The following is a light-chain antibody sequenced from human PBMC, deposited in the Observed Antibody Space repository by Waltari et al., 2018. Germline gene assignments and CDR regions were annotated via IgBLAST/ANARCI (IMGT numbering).Light chain of an antibody. CDR2: EVF. V-gene: IGLV2-23*02. CDR3: CSYAGRGTYV. J-gene: IGLJ1*01. Sequence: QSALTQPASVSGTPGQSITISCTGTTSDVGSYDLVPWYQQHPGEAPKLLLCEVFKRPPDISRRFSGSKSGSTASLTISGLQPEDEADYYCCSYAGRGTYVFGSGTKVTV. CDR1: TSDVGSYDL.